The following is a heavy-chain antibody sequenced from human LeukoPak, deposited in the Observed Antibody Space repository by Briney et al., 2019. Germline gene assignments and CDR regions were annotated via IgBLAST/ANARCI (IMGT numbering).Heavy chain of an antibody. J-gene: IGHJ4*02. V-gene: IGHV4-4*08. CDR1: GGSISSYY. CDR3: ARDLYSGYDFGFDY. Sequence: SETLSLTCTVSGGSISSYYWSWIRQPPGKGLEWIGYIYASGSTNYNPSLKSRVTISVDTSKNQFSLKLSSVTAADTAVYYCARDLYSGYDFGFDYWGQGTLVAVSS. D-gene: IGHD5-12*01. CDR2: IYASGST.